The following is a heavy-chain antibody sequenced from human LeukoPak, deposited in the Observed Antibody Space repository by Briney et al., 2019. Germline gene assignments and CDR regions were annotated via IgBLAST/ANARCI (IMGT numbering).Heavy chain of an antibody. CDR1: GFTVSSNY. Sequence: IPLGGSLRLSCAASGFTVSSNYMSWVRQAPGKGLEWASVIYSGGSTYYADSVKGRFTISRDNSKNTLYLQMNSLRAEDTAVYYCASPTHYYSDYYDSSGYFVWGQGTLVTVSS. CDR3: ASPTHYYSDYYDSSGYFV. CDR2: IYSGGST. D-gene: IGHD3-22*01. J-gene: IGHJ4*02. V-gene: IGHV3-53*01.